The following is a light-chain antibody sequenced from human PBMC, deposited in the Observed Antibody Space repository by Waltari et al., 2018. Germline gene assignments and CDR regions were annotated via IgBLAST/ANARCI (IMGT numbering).Light chain of an antibody. Sequence: QSALTQPASVSGSPAQSITTSATGTSSDGGGYTYVCGYQQHPGKAPKLMIYEVSNPPSGVSNRFSGSKSGNTASLTISGLQAEDEADYYCSSYTSSSTLEVFGTGTKVTVL. V-gene: IGLV2-14*01. CDR2: EVS. CDR3: SSYTSSSTLEV. CDR1: SSDGGGYTY. J-gene: IGLJ1*01.